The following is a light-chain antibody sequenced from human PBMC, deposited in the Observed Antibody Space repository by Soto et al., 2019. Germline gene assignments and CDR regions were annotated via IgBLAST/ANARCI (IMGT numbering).Light chain of an antibody. J-gene: IGKJ5*01. Sequence: IVLTQSPGTLSFSLLERAKLYCRPSQSVSSRFLAWYQQKPGQAPRLLMYGASSRATGIPDRFSGTGSGTDFTLTISGLEPEDFAVYYCQQHGSSPYTFGLGTRLEI. CDR2: GAS. CDR1: QSVSSRF. CDR3: QQHGSSPYT. V-gene: IGKV3-20*01.